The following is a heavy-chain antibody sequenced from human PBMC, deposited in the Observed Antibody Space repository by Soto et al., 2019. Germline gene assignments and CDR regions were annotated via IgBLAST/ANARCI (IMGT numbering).Heavy chain of an antibody. CDR1: GGTFSSNT. Sequence: QVQLVQSGAEVKKPGSSVRVSCKASGGTFSSNTLSWVRQAPGQGLEWMGRITPVLDMADYEQKFQDRLPFPGKKPPPTVYRGLGGLSSEDRPFYYGARAIWSGVRFSGMDVWGKGTTATFPS. CDR3: ARAIWSGVRFSGMDV. V-gene: IGHV1-69*02. J-gene: IGHJ6*04. D-gene: IGHD3-10*01. CDR2: ITPVLDMA.